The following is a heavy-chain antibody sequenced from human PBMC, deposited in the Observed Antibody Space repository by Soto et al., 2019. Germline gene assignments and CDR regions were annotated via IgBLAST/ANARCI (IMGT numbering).Heavy chain of an antibody. CDR1: GFTFSSYA. V-gene: IGHV3-23*01. Sequence: GGSLRLSCAASGFTFSSYAMSWVRQAPGKGLEWVSGISGSGGATYYADSVKGRFTLSRDNSKNTLYLQMNSLRADDTAVYYCAKNRDNGYSYGFDYWGQGTLVTVSS. CDR3: AKNRDNGYSYGFDY. D-gene: IGHD5-18*01. J-gene: IGHJ4*02. CDR2: ISGSGGAT.